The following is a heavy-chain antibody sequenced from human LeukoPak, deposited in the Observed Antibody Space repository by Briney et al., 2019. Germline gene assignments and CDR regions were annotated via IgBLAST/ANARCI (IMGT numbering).Heavy chain of an antibody. CDR3: AKDIRAYTYGPLDS. CDR1: GFFFDEYA. CDR2: ISWDAGSA. V-gene: IGHV3-43D*03. Sequence: GGSLRLSCAASGFFFDEYAMHWVRQAPGKGLQWVSLISWDAGSAYYVDSVQGRFTISRDNSKNSLYLQMNSLRTEDTALYYRAKDIRAYTYGPLDSWGQGTLVTVSS. J-gene: IGHJ4*02. D-gene: IGHD5-18*01.